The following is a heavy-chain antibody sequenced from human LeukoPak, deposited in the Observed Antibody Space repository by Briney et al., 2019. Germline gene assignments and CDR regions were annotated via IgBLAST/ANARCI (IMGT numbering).Heavy chain of an antibody. V-gene: IGHV1-24*01. CDR1: GYTLTELS. J-gene: IGHJ4*02. CDR3: ATARPGYRSGWFVDWDY. CDR2: FDPEDGET. D-gene: IGHD6-19*01. Sequence: ASVKVSCKVSGYTLTELSMHWVRQAPGKGREWMGGFDPEDGETIYAQKFQGRVTMTEDTSTDTAYMELSSLRSEDTAVYYCATARPGYRSGWFVDWDYWGQGTLVTVSS.